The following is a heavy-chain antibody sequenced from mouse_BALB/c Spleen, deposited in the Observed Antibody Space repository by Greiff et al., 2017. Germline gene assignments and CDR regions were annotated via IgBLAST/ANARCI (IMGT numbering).Heavy chain of an antibody. D-gene: IGHD2-1*01. CDR2: IDPENGNT. Sequence: DVQLQESGAELVRPGALVKLSCKASGFNIKDYYMHWVKQRPEQGLEWIGWIDPENGNTIYDPKFQGKASITADTSSNTAYLQLSSLTSEDTAVYYCARGRNGNYIAYWGQGTLVTVSA. CDR3: ARGRNGNYIAY. V-gene: IGHV14-1*02. J-gene: IGHJ3*01. CDR1: GFNIKDYY.